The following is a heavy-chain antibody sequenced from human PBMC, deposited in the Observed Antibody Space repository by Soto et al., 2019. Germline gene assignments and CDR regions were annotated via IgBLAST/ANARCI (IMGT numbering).Heavy chain of an antibody. V-gene: IGHV4-59*01. J-gene: IGHJ3*02. Sequence: QVQLQESGPGLVKPSETLSLTCTVSGGSISSYYWSWIRQPPGKGLEWIGYIYYSGSTNYNPSLKSRVTISLDTSKNQFSLKLSSVTAADTAVYYCARDAVASELGAFDIWGQGTMVTVSS. CDR2: IYYSGST. CDR1: GGSISSYY. D-gene: IGHD6-19*01. CDR3: ARDAVASELGAFDI.